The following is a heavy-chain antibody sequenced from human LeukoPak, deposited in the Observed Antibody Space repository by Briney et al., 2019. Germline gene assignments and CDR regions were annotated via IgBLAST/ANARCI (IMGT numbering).Heavy chain of an antibody. D-gene: IGHD5-12*01. CDR2: ISADESST. Sequence: GGSLRLSCAASGFTFSNYWMHWVRQAPGKGLVWVSRISADESSTAYADSVKGRFTISRDNAKNTLYLQMNSLRADDTAVYYCARRGSGYGQYDYWGQGTLVTVSS. CDR3: ARRGSGYGQYDY. CDR1: GFTFSNYW. J-gene: IGHJ4*02. V-gene: IGHV3-74*01.